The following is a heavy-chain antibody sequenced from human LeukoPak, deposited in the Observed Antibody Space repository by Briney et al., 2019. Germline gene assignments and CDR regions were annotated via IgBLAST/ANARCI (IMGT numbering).Heavy chain of an antibody. V-gene: IGHV3-23*01. Sequence: PGGSLRLSCAASGFTFSNHAMSWVRQAPGKRLEWVSVISDDGGGTYHTDSVKGRFTISRDNYKDTLYLQMSSLRAEDTAVYYCAKDQHESRGHYYGHFDYWGQGTLVTVSS. J-gene: IGHJ4*02. CDR2: ISDDGGGT. CDR3: AKDQHESRGHYYGHFDY. D-gene: IGHD3-22*01. CDR1: GFTFSNHA.